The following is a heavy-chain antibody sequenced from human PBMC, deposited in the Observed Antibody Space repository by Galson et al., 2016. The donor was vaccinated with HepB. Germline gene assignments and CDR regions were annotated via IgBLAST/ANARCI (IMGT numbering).Heavy chain of an antibody. Sequence: SLRLSCAASGFTFSDYAMHWVRQAPGKGLEWVAVISYDGSNKNYADSVMARFTISRDNSKNTLFLQMNSLRAEDTGVYYCAREYCSGGSCYGYFDYWGQGTLGSVSS. CDR3: AREYCSGGSCYGYFDY. J-gene: IGHJ4*02. V-gene: IGHV3-30-3*01. CDR1: GFTFSDYA. CDR2: ISYDGSNK. D-gene: IGHD2-15*01.